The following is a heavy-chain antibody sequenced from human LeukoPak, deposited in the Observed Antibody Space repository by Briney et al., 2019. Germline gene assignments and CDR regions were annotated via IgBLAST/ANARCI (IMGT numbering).Heavy chain of an antibody. CDR3: ARQPGYFDY. Sequence: PSETLSLTCTVSGGSISSYYWSWIRQPPGKGLEWIGYIYYSGSTNYNPSLKSRVTISVDTSKNQFSLRLSSVTATDTAVYYCARQPGYFDYWGQGTLVTVSS. CDR1: GGSISSYY. CDR2: IYYSGST. V-gene: IGHV4-59*08. J-gene: IGHJ4*02.